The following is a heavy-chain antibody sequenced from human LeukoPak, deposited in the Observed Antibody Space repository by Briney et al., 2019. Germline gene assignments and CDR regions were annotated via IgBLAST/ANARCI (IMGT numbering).Heavy chain of an antibody. Sequence: PGGSLRLSCAASGFTFSGSVIHWVRQASGKGLEWVGRIRDKANSYATAYIASVKGRFTISRDDSKNTAYLQMSSLKTEDTAVYYCTRWDCTTTGCYPFDYWGQGTLVTDSS. D-gene: IGHD2-2*01. J-gene: IGHJ4*02. CDR2: IRDKANSYAT. CDR3: TRWDCTTTGCYPFDY. V-gene: IGHV3-73*01. CDR1: GFTFSGSV.